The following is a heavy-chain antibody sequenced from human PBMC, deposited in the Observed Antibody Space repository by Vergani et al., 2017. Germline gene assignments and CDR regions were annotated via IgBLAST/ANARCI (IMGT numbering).Heavy chain of an antibody. Sequence: QVQLVESGGGLVKPGGSLRLSCAASGFTFSDHYMSWVRQAPGKGLEWISYMSSGDSIYYADSVKGRFTVSRDNTKNTLYLQMNSLRAEDTAVYYCARETDTGSSVSYNYYAMDVWGQGTTVCVSS. CDR3: ARETDTGSSVSYNYYAMDV. CDR2: MSSGDSI. CDR1: GFTFSDHY. D-gene: IGHD3-9*01. V-gene: IGHV3-11*04. J-gene: IGHJ6*02.